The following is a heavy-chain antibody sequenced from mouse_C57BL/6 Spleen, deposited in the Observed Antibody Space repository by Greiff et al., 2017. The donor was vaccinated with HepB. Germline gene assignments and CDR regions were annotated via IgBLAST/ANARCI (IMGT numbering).Heavy chain of an antibody. CDR1: GYTFTDYE. CDR2: IDPETGGT. J-gene: IGHJ2*01. CDR3: TRPTRDSSGWYCLDY. Sequence: QVQLQQSGAELVRPGASVTLSCKASGYTFTDYEMHWVKQTPVHGLEWIGAIDPETGGTAYNQKFKGKAILTADKSSSTAYMELRSLTSEDSAVYYCTRPTRDSSGWYCLDYWGQGTTLTVSS. V-gene: IGHV1-15*01. D-gene: IGHD3-2*02.